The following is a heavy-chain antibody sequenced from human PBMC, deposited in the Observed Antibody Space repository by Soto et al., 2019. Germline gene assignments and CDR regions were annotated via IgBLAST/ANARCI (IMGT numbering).Heavy chain of an antibody. CDR3: ARVPAAAGTVDY. J-gene: IGHJ4*02. CDR2: IYYSGST. CDR1: GGSVSSGSYY. Sequence: SETLSLTCTVSGGSVSSGSYYWSWIRQPPGKGLEWIGYIYYSGSTNYNPSLKSRVTISVDTSKNQFSLKLSSVTAADTAVYYCARVPAAAGTVDYWGQGTLVTVSS. D-gene: IGHD6-13*01. V-gene: IGHV4-61*01.